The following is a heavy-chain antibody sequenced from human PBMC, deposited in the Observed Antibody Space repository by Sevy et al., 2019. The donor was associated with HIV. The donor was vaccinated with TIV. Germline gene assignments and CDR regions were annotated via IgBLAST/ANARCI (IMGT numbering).Heavy chain of an antibody. CDR1: GGTFRSYI. CDR3: ARWSISLDY. Sequence: ASVKVSCKASGGTFRSYITSWVRQAPGQGLEWMGGITPALGATNYAQNFKDRVTITADESTNTVYMELRGLRSEDTAVYFCARWSISLDYWGQGTLVTVSS. V-gene: IGHV1-69*13. J-gene: IGHJ4*02. D-gene: IGHD3-3*02. CDR2: ITPALGAT.